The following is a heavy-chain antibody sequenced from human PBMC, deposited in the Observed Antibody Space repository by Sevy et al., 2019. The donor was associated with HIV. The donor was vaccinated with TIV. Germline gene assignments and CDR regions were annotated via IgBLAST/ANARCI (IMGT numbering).Heavy chain of an antibody. D-gene: IGHD4-17*01. J-gene: IGHJ6*02. Sequence: GGSLRLSCAASGFTFSSYAVHWVRRAPGKGLEWVAVISYDGSKKYNPDSVKGRFTISRENSKNTLYLQMNSLGPGDTAGYYCAGDPNDYGDYVYYLYGMDVWGQGTTVTVSS. CDR2: ISYDGSKK. V-gene: IGHV3-30-3*01. CDR3: AGDPNDYGDYVYYLYGMDV. CDR1: GFTFSSYA.